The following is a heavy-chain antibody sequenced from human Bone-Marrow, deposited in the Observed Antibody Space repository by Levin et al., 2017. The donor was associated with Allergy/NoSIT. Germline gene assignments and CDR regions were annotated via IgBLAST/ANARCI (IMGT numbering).Heavy chain of an antibody. D-gene: IGHD6-19*01. CDR1: GFSFSTYA. CDR3: AREAGYSTAWYPDY. J-gene: IGHJ4*02. Sequence: GGSLRLSCAASGFSFSTYALHWVRQAPGKGLEWVAVISYDGSDKYYADSVTGRFTISRDDSKNTLFLQMSSLRPDDTAVYYCAREAGYSTAWYPDYWGQGTLVTVSS. CDR2: ISYDGSDK. V-gene: IGHV3-30-3*01.